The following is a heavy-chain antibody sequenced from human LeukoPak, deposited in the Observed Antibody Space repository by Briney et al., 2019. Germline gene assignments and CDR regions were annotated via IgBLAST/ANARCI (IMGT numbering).Heavy chain of an antibody. D-gene: IGHD6-13*01. V-gene: IGHV3-7*01. CDR3: ARARPVAAAAHGEFYFDY. CDR2: IKQDGSEK. J-gene: IGHJ4*02. Sequence: GGSLRLSCAASGFTFSSYWMSWVRQAPGKGLEWVVNIKQDGSEKYYVDSVKGRFTISRDNAKNSLYLQMNSLRAEDTAVYYCARARPVAAAAHGEFYFDYWGQGTLVTVSS. CDR1: GFTFSSYW.